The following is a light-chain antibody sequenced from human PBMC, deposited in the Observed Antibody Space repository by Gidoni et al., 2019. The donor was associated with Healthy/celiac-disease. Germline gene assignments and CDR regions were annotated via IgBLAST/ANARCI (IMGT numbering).Light chain of an antibody. CDR1: QSISSY. Sequence: DIQMTQSPSSLSASVGDRVTITCRASQSISSYLNWYQQKPGKAPKLLIYAASSLQSGVPSRFSGSGSGTDFTLTISSLKPEDFATYYCQQSYSTPRFTFXPXTKVDIK. V-gene: IGKV1-39*01. CDR2: AAS. J-gene: IGKJ3*01. CDR3: QQSYSTPRFT.